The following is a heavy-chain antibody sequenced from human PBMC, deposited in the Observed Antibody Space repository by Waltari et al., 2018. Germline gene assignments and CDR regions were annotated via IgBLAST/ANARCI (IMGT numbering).Heavy chain of an antibody. D-gene: IGHD3-22*01. V-gene: IGHV4-34*01. CDR2: IEYSGSP. CDR1: GGSFSDYF. CDR3: ARGRPLHETSGYYYNY. Sequence: QVKLQQWGAGLLKPSETLSLTCAVYGGSFSDYFWGWIRQPPGEGLEWIGEIEYSGSPSSGPSLKRRVPSSVDASKSQVSLKLNSGTAADTALYFCARGRPLHETSGYYYNYWGQGTLVSVSS. J-gene: IGHJ4*02.